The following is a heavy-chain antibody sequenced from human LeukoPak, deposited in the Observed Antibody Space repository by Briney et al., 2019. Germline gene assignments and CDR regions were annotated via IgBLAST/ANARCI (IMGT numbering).Heavy chain of an antibody. CDR3: ARGGSSWSYAMDV. CDR1: GGSIKSHY. CDR2: IYESGST. V-gene: IGHV4-59*11. J-gene: IGHJ6*02. Sequence: SEALSLTCTVSGGSIKSHYWSWIRQTPGKGLEWIGCIYESGSTYHNPSLKSRVTISVDMSKNQFSLKVSSVTAADTAVYYCARGGSSWSYAMDVWRQGTTVTVS. D-gene: IGHD6-13*01.